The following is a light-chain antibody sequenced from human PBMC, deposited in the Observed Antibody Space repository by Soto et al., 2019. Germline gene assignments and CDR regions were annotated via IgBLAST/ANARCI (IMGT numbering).Light chain of an antibody. J-gene: IGLJ1*01. CDR2: REGSGSY. CDR3: ETWDSNTRV. V-gene: IGLV4-60*02. CDR1: SGHSSYI. Sequence: QSVLTQSSPASASLGSSVKLTCTLSSGHSSYIIAWHQQQPGKAPRYLMKREGSGSYNKGSGVPDRFSGSSSGAERYLTISNLQFEDEADYYCETWDSNTRVFGTGTKLTVL.